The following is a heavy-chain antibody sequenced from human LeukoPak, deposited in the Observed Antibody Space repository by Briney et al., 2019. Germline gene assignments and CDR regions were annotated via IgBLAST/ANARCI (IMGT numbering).Heavy chain of an antibody. J-gene: IGHJ3*02. CDR3: ARVRSSGYYVWMAFDI. CDR2: INHSGST. CDR1: GGSFSGYY. Sequence: KPSETLSLTCAVYGGSFSGYYWSWIRQPPGKGLEWIGEINHSGSTNYNPSLKSRVTISVDTSKNQFSLKLSSVTAADTAVYYCARVRSSGYYVWMAFDIWGQGTMVTVSS. V-gene: IGHV4-34*01. D-gene: IGHD3-22*01.